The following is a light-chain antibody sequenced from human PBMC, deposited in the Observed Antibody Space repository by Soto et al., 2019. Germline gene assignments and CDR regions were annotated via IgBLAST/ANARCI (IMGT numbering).Light chain of an antibody. CDR2: KAS. CDR1: QSISSW. V-gene: IGKV1-5*03. J-gene: IGKJ2*02. Sequence: DIQMTQSPSTLSASVGDRVTITCRASQSISSWLAWYQQRPGKAPKVLIYKASNLESGVPSRFSGSGSGTEFTLTINSLQPDDFATYYCQQYNSYPCTFGQGTKLEIK. CDR3: QQYNSYPCT.